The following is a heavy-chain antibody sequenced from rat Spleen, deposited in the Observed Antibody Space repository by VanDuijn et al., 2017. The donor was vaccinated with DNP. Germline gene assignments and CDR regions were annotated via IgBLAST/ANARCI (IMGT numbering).Heavy chain of an antibody. J-gene: IGHJ2*01. V-gene: IGHV5-31*01. CDR2: ITGSGGST. D-gene: IGHD4-3*01. CDR3: VRWNSGHFDY. Sequence: EVQLVESGGDLVQPGRSLKLSCVASGFTFSPYWMAWIRQVPGKGLEWVASITGSGGSTYYPDSVKGRFTIYRDNAKNTLYLQMNSLRSEDMATYYCVRWNSGHFDYWGQGVMVTVSS. CDR1: GFTFSPYW.